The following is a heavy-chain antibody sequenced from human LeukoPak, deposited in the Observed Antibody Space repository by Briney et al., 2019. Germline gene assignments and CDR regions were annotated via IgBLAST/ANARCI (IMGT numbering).Heavy chain of an antibody. Sequence: SETLSLTCAVYGGSISSYYWSWIRQPPGKGLEWIGYIYYSGSTNYNPSLKSRVTISVDTSKNQFSLKLSSVTAADTAVYYCARTGDFWSGYLPDYWGQGTLVTVSS. CDR3: ARTGDFWSGYLPDY. CDR1: GGSISSYY. V-gene: IGHV4-59*01. CDR2: IYYSGST. J-gene: IGHJ4*02. D-gene: IGHD3-3*01.